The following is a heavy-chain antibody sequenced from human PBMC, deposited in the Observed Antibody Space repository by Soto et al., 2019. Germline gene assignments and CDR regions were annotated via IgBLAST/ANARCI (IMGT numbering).Heavy chain of an antibody. J-gene: IGHJ6*03. CDR1: GGSISSYF. CDR2: IYYSGSN. V-gene: IGHV4-59*01. CDR3: ARVFMPTGCYYSSSCMDV. Sequence: QVQLQESGPGLVKPSETLSLTCTVSGGSISSYFFSWIRYPPGKGLAWIGYIYYSGSNNYNPSLTSRVTISVDTSKNQFSLKLSSVTAADTDVYYCARVFMPTGCYYSSSCMDVWVKETTVTVSS. D-gene: IGHD2-2*01.